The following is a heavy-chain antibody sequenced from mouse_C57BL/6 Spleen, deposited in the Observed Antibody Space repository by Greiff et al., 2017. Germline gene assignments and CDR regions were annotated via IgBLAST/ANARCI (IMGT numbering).Heavy chain of an antibody. CDR2: IDPSDSET. CDR1: GYTFTSYW. CDR3: ARVGSPYAMDY. J-gene: IGHJ4*01. V-gene: IGHV1-52*01. Sequence: VQLQQPGAELVRPGSSVKLSCKASGYTFTSYWMHWVKQRPIQGLEWIGNIDPSDSETHYNQKFKDKATLTVDESSSTAYMQLSSLTSEDSAVYYCARVGSPYAMDYWGQGTSVTVAS.